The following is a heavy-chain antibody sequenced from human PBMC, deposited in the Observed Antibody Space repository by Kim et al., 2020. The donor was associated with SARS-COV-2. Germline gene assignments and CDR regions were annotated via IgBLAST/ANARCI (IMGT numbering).Heavy chain of an antibody. J-gene: IGHJ5*02. CDR1: GFTFSSYW. CDR2: IKQDGSEK. CDR3: ARCIAAALGWFDP. Sequence: GGSLRLSCAASGFTFSSYWMSWVRQAPGKGLEWVANIKQDGSEKYYVDSVKGRFTISRDNAKNSLYLQMNSLRAEDTAVYYCARCIAAALGWFDPWGQGTLVTVSS. V-gene: IGHV3-7*03. D-gene: IGHD6-13*01.